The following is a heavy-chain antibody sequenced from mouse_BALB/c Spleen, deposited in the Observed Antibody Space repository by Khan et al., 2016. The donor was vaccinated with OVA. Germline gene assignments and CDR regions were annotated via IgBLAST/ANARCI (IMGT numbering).Heavy chain of an antibody. Sequence: EVQLQESGPELVKPGASMKISCKASGYSFTDYTMNWVKQSHGKNLEWIVLINPYNGGTSYNHKFKGKATLTVDKSSSTAYMGLLSLTSEDSAVYYCTRSGCGGFAYWGQGTLVTVSA. CDR2: INPYNGGT. CDR3: TRSGCGGFAY. V-gene: IGHV1-18*01. D-gene: IGHD1-2*01. CDR1: GYSFTDYT. J-gene: IGHJ3*01.